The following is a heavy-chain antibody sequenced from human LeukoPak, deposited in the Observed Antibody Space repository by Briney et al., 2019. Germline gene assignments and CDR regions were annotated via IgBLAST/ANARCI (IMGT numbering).Heavy chain of an antibody. CDR1: GGTFSSYA. CDR3: AREHMRGSDAFDI. Sequence: AASVKVSCKASGGTFSSYAISWVRQAPGQGLEWMGGIIPIFGTANYAQKFQGRVTITADESTSTAYMELSSLRSEDTAVYYCAREHMRGSDAFDIWGQGTMVTVSS. D-gene: IGHD2-21*01. J-gene: IGHJ3*02. CDR2: IIPIFGTA. V-gene: IGHV1-69*13.